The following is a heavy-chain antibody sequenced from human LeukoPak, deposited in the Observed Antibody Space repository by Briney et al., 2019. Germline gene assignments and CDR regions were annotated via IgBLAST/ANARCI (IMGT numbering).Heavy chain of an antibody. D-gene: IGHD6-19*01. J-gene: IGHJ4*02. CDR1: GFTFYNYA. CDR3: AKDHIGGAVAGPFDY. Sequence: GGSLRLSCAASGFTFYNYAMSWVRQAPGKGLEWVSAISGSGGSTYYADSVKGRFTISRDNSKNTLYLQMNSLRAEDTAVYYCAKDHIGGAVAGPFDYWGQGTLVTVSS. CDR2: ISGSGGST. V-gene: IGHV3-23*01.